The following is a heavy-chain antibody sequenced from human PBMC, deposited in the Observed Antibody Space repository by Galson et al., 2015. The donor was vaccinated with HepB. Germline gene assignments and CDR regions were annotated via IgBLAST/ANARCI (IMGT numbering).Heavy chain of an antibody. V-gene: IGHV1-2*02. CDR1: GYTFTGYY. D-gene: IGHD4-17*01. Sequence: SVKVSCKASGYTFTGYYMHWVRQAPGQGLEWMGWINPNSGGTNYAQKFQGRVTMTRDTSISTAYMELSRLRSDDTAVYYCARVADADYGDHSHFDYWGQGTLVTVSS. CDR2: INPNSGGT. CDR3: ARVADADYGDHSHFDY. J-gene: IGHJ4*02.